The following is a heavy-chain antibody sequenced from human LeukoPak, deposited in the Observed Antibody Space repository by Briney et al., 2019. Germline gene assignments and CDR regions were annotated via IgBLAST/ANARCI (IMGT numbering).Heavy chain of an antibody. Sequence: ASETLSLTCTVSGGSISGNNFYWGWIRQSPGKALEWIGSIFYSGSTYYNPSLKSRLRISVDTSKNQFSLNLTSVTAADSAVYYCARHGGVVVPNSMPFFDYWGQGTLVTVSS. CDR2: IFYSGST. J-gene: IGHJ4*02. CDR1: GGSISGNNFY. D-gene: IGHD2/OR15-2a*01. V-gene: IGHV4-39*01. CDR3: ARHGGVVVPNSMPFFDY.